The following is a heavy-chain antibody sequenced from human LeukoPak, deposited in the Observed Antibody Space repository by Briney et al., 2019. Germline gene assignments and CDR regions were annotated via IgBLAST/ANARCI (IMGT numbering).Heavy chain of an antibody. V-gene: IGHV3-33*06. Sequence: GGSLRLSCAASGFTFSSYGMHWVRQAPGKGLEWAAVIWYDGSNKYYADSVKGRFTISRDNSKNTLYLQMNSLRVEDTAVYYCAKDPYPVYDFWSGYPDYWGQGTLVTVSS. D-gene: IGHD3-3*01. J-gene: IGHJ4*02. CDR1: GFTFSSYG. CDR3: AKDPYPVYDFWSGYPDY. CDR2: IWYDGSNK.